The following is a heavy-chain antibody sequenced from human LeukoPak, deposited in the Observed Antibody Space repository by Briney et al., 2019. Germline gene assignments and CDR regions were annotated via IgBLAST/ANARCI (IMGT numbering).Heavy chain of an antibody. D-gene: IGHD5-18*01. CDR1: GFTFSNAW. V-gene: IGHV3-15*01. CDR3: TNSYDFTYYFDY. CDR2: IKSKTDGGTT. J-gene: IGHJ4*02. Sequence: PGGSLRLSCAASGFTFSNAWMSRVRQAPEKGLEWVGRIKSKTDGGTTDYAAPVKGRFTISRDDSKNTLYLQMNSLKTEHTAVYYCTNSYDFTYYFDYWGQGTLVTVSS.